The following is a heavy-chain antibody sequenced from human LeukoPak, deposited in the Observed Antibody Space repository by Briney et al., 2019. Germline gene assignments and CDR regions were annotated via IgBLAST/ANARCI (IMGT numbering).Heavy chain of an antibody. V-gene: IGHV3-30*04. CDR2: ISYDGSNK. CDR1: GFTFSSYA. J-gene: IGHJ4*02. Sequence: SLRLSCAASGFTFSSYAMHWVRQAPGKGLEWVAVISYDGSNKYYADSVKGRFTISRDNSKNTLYLQMNSLRAEDTAVYYCARAYDSSGFAVFPDYWGQGTLVTVSS. D-gene: IGHD3-22*01. CDR3: ARAYDSSGFAVFPDY.